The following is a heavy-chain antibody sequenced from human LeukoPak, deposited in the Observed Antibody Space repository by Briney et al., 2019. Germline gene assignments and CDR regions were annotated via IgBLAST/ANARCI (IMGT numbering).Heavy chain of an antibody. CDR3: ARGPYYYDSSAFPDY. J-gene: IGHJ4*02. CDR1: GYTFTSYG. D-gene: IGHD3-22*01. CDR2: ISAYNGNT. V-gene: IGHV1-18*01. Sequence: ASVKVSCKASGYTFTSYGISWVRQAPGQGLEWMGWISAYNGNTNYAQKLQGRVTMTTDTSTSTAYMELRSLRSDDTAMYYCARGPYYYDSSAFPDYWGQGTLVTVSS.